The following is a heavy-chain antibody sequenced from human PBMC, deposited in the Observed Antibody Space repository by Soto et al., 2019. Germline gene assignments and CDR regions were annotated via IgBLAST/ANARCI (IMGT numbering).Heavy chain of an antibody. D-gene: IGHD2-2*01. CDR1: GASISTSSDF. Sequence: QLQLQESGPGLVRSSETLSLTCSVSGASISTSSDFWGWIRQAPGRGLEWIGNVYQSGTTRLNPSLKSRVSISVDRSKNQFALELNSATAADRAVYYCARQPESTSYFDYWGQGILVTVSS. V-gene: IGHV4-39*01. CDR3: ARQPESTSYFDY. CDR2: VYQSGTT. J-gene: IGHJ4*02.